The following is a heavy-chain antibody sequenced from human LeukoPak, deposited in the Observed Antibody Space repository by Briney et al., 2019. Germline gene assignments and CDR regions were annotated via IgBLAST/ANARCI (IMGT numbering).Heavy chain of an antibody. V-gene: IGHV3-23*01. CDR2: ISGSGGST. Sequence: GGSLKLSCAASGFTFSDYAMSWVHQALGKGLKWVSVISGSGGSTYNADSVKGRFTISRDNSKNILYLQMNSLRAEDTAVYYCAKSVESAVTTNPYFDFWGQGALVTVSS. D-gene: IGHD4-17*01. J-gene: IGHJ4*02. CDR1: GFTFSDYA. CDR3: AKSVESAVTTNPYFDF.